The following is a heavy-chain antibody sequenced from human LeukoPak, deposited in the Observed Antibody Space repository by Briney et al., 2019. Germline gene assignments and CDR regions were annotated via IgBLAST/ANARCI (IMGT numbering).Heavy chain of an antibody. J-gene: IGHJ4*02. Sequence: GGSLRLSCAASGFTFSSYTMNWVRQAPGKGLEWVSSIRSSSRYIYYADSVKGRFTIPRDHAKNSLYLQMNSLRADDTAVYYWARAPGIAVAADYWGQGTLVTVSS. CDR3: ARAPGIAVAADY. V-gene: IGHV3-21*01. D-gene: IGHD6-19*01. CDR1: GFTFSSYT. CDR2: IRSSSRYI.